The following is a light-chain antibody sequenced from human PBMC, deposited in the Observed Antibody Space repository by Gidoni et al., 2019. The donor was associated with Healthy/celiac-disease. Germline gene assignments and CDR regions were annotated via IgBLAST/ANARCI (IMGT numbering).Light chain of an antibody. V-gene: IGKV3-11*01. CDR2: DAS. CDR3: HQRSNWPPWT. CDR1: QSVSSY. J-gene: IGKJ1*01. Sequence: EIVLTQSPATLSLSPGERATLSCRASQSVSSYLAWYQQKPGQAPRLLIYDASNRATGIPARFSGSGSGTDFTLTISSREPEDFAVYYCHQRSNWPPWTFGPRPKVEI.